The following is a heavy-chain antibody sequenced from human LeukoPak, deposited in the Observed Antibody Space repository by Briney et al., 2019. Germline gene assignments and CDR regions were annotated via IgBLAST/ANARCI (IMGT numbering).Heavy chain of an antibody. CDR2: ICDSGRTI. J-gene: IGHJ4*02. D-gene: IGHD3-22*01. V-gene: IGHV3-11*01. Sequence: KAGGSLRLSCAASGFTFSDYYMSWIRQAPGKGLEWVSYICDSGRTIYYADSVKGRFTISRDNAKNSVYLQMNNLGAEDTAVYYCERDRLGDYDHSGYYDKWGQGTLVTVSS. CDR3: ERDRLGDYDHSGYYDK. CDR1: GFTFSDYY.